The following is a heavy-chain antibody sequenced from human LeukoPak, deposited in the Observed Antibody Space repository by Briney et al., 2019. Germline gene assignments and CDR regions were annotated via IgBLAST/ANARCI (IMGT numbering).Heavy chain of an antibody. CDR1: RYTFTRYV. CDR3: ARDNSVGETAWWFDP. CDR2: INPSGSSP. Sequence: ASVNVSCKASRYTFTRYVISGVRQAPGQGREGMGLINPSGSSPTYAQKFQGRVTMTRNMFTSTDYMELTSLPSDDTAVYYCARDNSVGETAWWFDPWGQGTLVTVSS. J-gene: IGHJ5*02. D-gene: IGHD1-26*01. V-gene: IGHV1-46*01.